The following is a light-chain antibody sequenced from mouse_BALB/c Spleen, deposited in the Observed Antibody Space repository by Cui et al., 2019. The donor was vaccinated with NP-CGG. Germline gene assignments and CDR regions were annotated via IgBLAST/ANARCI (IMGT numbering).Light chain of an antibody. Sequence: QHVVMTEYALTTTPGETVTLTCRSSTGAVTTSNYANWVQEKPDHLFTGLIGGTNNRAPGVPARFSGSLIGDKAALTITGAQTEDEAIYFCALWYSNHWVFGGGTKLTVL. CDR3: ALWYSNHWV. V-gene: IGLV1*01. CDR1: TGAVTTSNY. J-gene: IGLJ1*01. CDR2: GTN.